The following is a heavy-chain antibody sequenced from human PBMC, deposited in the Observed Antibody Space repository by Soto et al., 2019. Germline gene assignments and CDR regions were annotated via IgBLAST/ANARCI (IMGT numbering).Heavy chain of an antibody. Sequence: GSLRLSCAASGFTFSSYSMNWVRQAPGKGLEWVSYISSSSSTIYYADSVKGRFAISRDNAKNSLYLQMNSLRAEDTAVYYCARGTLRYFDWFWFYWGQGTLVTVSS. D-gene: IGHD3-9*01. J-gene: IGHJ4*02. V-gene: IGHV3-48*01. CDR2: ISSSSSTI. CDR3: ARGTLRYFDWFWFY. CDR1: GFTFSSYS.